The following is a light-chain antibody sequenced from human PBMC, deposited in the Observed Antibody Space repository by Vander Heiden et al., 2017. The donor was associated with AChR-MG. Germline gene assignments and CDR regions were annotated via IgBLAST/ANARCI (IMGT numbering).Light chain of an antibody. J-gene: IGKJ1*01. CDR3: QQDSTGWRT. CDR2: KAS. CDR1: QSLSSW. Sequence: DIQMTQFPSTLSASVGDRVTITCRASQSLSSWLAWYQQKPGKAPKMLIYKASTLESGVPSRFSGSGSGTEFTLTISSLQPDDFATYYCQQDSTGWRTFGQGTTVEIK. V-gene: IGKV1-5*03.